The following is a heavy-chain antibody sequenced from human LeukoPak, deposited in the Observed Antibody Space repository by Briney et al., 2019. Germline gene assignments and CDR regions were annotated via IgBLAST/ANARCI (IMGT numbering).Heavy chain of an antibody. V-gene: IGHV3-23*01. CDR2: SS. CDR3: AKGYSFENWFDP. D-gene: IGHD5-18*01. Sequence: SSYYADSVKGRFTISRDNSKNTLYLQMNSLRAEDTAVYYCAKGYSFENWFDPWGQGTLVTVSS. J-gene: IGHJ5*02.